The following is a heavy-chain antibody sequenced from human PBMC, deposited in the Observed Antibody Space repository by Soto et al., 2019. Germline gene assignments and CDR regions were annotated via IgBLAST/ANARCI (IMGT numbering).Heavy chain of an antibody. Sequence: QLQLQESGPGLVKPSETLSLTCTVSGGSISSSSYYWGWIRQPPGKGLEWIGSIYYSGSTYYNPSLNGRVTMSVDTSKNQFALKLSSVTAADTAVYYGARHSSSSWFDCWGQGTLVTFSS. CDR1: GGSISSSSYY. CDR3: ARHSSSSWFDC. D-gene: IGHD6-13*01. V-gene: IGHV4-39*01. CDR2: IYYSGST. J-gene: IGHJ4*02.